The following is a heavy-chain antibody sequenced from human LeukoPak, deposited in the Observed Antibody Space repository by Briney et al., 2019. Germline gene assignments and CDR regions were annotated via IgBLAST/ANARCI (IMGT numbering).Heavy chain of an antibody. CDR2: IVVGSGNT. Sequence: GTSVKVSCKASGFTFTSSAMQWVRQARGQRLEWIGWIVVGSGNTNYAQKFQERVTITRDMSTSTAYMELSSLRSEDTAVYYCAAGYYYGSGSPAAFDYWGQGTLVTVSS. J-gene: IGHJ4*02. V-gene: IGHV1-58*02. CDR1: GFTFTSSA. CDR3: AAGYYYGSGSPAAFDY. D-gene: IGHD3-10*01.